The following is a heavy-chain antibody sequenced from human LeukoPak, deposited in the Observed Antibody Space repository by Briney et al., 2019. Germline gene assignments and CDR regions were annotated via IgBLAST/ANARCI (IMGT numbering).Heavy chain of an antibody. CDR1: GYTFTSYG. V-gene: IGHV1-18*01. J-gene: IGHJ5*02. CDR2: ISAYNGNT. CDR3: ARGQPFWSGYYDWFDP. Sequence: GASVKVSCKASGYTFTSYGISWVRQAPGQGLEWMGWISAYNGNTNYAQKLQGRVTMTTDTSTSTAYMELRSLRSDDTAVYYCARGQPFWSGYYDWFDPWGQGTLVTVSS. D-gene: IGHD3-3*01.